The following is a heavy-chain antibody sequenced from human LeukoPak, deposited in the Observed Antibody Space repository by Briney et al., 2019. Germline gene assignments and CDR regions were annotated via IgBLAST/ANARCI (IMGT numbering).Heavy chain of an antibody. D-gene: IGHD2-21*02. CDR1: GGSISSSSYY. CDR3: ASTYCGGDCYRGYYFDY. J-gene: IGHJ4*02. Sequence: SETLSLTCTVSGGSISSSSYYWGWIRQPPGKRLEWIGSIYYSGSTYYNPSLKSRVTISVDTSKNQFSLKLSSVTAADTAVYYCASTYCGGDCYRGYYFDYWGQGTLVTVSS. V-gene: IGHV4-39*01. CDR2: IYYSGST.